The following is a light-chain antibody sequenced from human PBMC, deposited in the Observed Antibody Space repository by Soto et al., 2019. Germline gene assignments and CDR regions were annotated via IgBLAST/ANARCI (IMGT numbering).Light chain of an antibody. J-gene: IGLJ2*01. CDR1: SSNIGAGYD. CDR3: QSSDSTLSGVV. CDR2: GNS. Sequence: QPVLTQAPSVSGAPGQRVSISCTGSSSNIGAGYDVHWYQQLPGTAPKLLIYGNSNRPSGVPDRFSGSKSGTSASLAITGLHAEDEADYYCQSSDSTLSGVVFGGGTKLTVL. V-gene: IGLV1-40*01.